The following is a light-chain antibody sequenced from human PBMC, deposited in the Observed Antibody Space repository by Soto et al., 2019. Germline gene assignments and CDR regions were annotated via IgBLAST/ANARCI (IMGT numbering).Light chain of an antibody. V-gene: IGKV1-39*01. CDR2: AAS. CDR3: QQSYSSPRMYT. CDR1: QSISNS. Sequence: DIQMTQSPSSLSASVGDRVTITCRASQSISNSLNWYQQKPGKAPDLLIYAASNLQSGVPSRFTGSGSGTDFTLTISSLQPEDFTTYYCQQSYSSPRMYTFGQGTKLEIK. J-gene: IGKJ2*01.